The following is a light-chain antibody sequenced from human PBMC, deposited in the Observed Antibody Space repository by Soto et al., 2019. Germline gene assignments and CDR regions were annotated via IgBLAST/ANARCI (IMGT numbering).Light chain of an antibody. Sequence: DIQMTQSPSSLSASVGDRVTITRRASQGISNYLAWYQQKPGKVPKLLIYAASTLQSGVPSRFSGSGSGTDFTLTISSLQPEDVATYYCQKYNSPGTFGPGTKVDIK. CDR1: QGISNY. CDR2: AAS. J-gene: IGKJ3*01. CDR3: QKYNSPGT. V-gene: IGKV1-27*01.